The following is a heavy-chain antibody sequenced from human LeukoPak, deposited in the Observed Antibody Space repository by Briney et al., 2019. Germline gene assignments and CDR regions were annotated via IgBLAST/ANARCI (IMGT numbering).Heavy chain of an antibody. D-gene: IGHD6-25*01. CDR2: ISWNSGSI. CDR3: AKREQRGSLDY. V-gene: IGHV3-9*01. J-gene: IGHJ4*02. CDR1: GFTFSSYA. Sequence: GGSLRLSCAASGFTFSSYAMHWVRQAPGKGLEWVSGISWNSGSIGYADSVKGRFTISRDNAKNSLYLQMNSLRAEDTALYYCAKREQRGSLDYWGQGTLVTVSS.